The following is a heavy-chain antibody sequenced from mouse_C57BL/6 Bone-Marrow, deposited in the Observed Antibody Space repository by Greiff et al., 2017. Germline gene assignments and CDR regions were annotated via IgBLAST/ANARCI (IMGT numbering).Heavy chain of an antibody. V-gene: IGHV5-12*01. D-gene: IGHD1-1*01. Sequence: EVHLVESGGGLVQPGGSLKLSCAASGFTFSDYYMYWVRQTPEKSLEWVAYISNGGGSTYYTDTVKGRFTISRDNAKNTLYLQMSRLKSEDTAMYYCARRIYYYPYYTRDYEGQGTSVTVSS. CDR1: GFTFSDYY. J-gene: IGHJ4*01. CDR3: ARRIYYYPYYTRDY. CDR2: ISNGGGST.